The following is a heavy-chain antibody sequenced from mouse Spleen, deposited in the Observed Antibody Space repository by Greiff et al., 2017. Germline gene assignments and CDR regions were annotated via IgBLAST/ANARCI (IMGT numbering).Heavy chain of an antibody. V-gene: IGHV1-66*01. Sequence: QVQLQQSGPELVKPGASVKISCKASGYSFTSYYIHWVKQRPGQGLEWIGWIYPGSGNTKYNEKFKGKATLTADTSSSTAYMQLSSLTSEDSAVYYCARSGSSYGFAYWGQGTLVTVSA. CDR1: GYSFTSYY. D-gene: IGHD1-1*01. J-gene: IGHJ3*01. CDR2: IYPGSGNT. CDR3: ARSGSSYGFAY.